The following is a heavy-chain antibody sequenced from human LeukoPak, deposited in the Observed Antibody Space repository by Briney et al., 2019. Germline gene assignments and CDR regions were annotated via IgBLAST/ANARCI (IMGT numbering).Heavy chain of an antibody. CDR3: AGIAVASTRGFDY. Sequence: GRSLRLSCAASGFTFSSYGMHWVRQAPGKGLEWVAVISYDGSNKYYADSVKGRFTISRDNSKNTLYLQMNSLRAEDTAVYYCAGIAVASTRGFDYWGQGTLVTVSS. CDR2: ISYDGSNK. D-gene: IGHD6-19*01. J-gene: IGHJ4*02. V-gene: IGHV3-30*03. CDR1: GFTFSSYG.